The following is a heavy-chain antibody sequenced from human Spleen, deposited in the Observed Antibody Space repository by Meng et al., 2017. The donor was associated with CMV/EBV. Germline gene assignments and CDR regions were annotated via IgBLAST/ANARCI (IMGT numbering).Heavy chain of an antibody. V-gene: IGHV4-31*02. CDR3: ARSVGASPWLYFDY. D-gene: IGHD1-26*01. CDR1: GGSSSSGGYY. J-gene: IGHJ4*02. CDR2: IYYSGST. Sequence: GGSSSSGGYYWSWSRKHRGEGLEWIGYIYYSGSTYYNPSIKSRVTISVDTSKNQFSLKLSSVTAADTAVYYGARSVGASPWLYFDYWGQGTLVTVSS.